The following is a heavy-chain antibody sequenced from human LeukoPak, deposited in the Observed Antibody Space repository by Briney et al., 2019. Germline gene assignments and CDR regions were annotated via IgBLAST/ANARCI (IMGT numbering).Heavy chain of an antibody. D-gene: IGHD2-15*01. CDR3: ATLVD. Sequence: GRSLRLSCAASGFMFSSYGMHWVRQAPGKGLEWVAVISYDGSNKYYADSVKGRFTISRDNSKNTLYLQMNSLRAEDTAVYYCATLVDWGQGTLVTVSS. V-gene: IGHV3-30*03. CDR2: ISYDGSNK. CDR1: GFMFSSYG. J-gene: IGHJ4*02.